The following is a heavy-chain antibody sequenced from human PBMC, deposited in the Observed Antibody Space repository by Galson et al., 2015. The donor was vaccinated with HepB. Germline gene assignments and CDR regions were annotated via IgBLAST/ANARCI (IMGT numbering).Heavy chain of an antibody. D-gene: IGHD6-6*01. CDR3: ARDPRMYSSSSEYYFEY. J-gene: IGHJ4*02. CDR1: GFTFSSYG. Sequence: SLRLSCAASGFTFSSYGMHWVRQAPGKGLEWVAVISYDGSNKFYADSVKGRFTISRDNSKNTLDLQMNSLRAEDTAVYYCARDPRMYSSSSEYYFEYWGQGTLVTVSS. V-gene: IGHV3-30*03. CDR2: ISYDGSNK.